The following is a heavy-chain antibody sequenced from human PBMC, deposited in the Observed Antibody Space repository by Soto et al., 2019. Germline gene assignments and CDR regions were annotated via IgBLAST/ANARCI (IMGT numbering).Heavy chain of an antibody. CDR1: GGSISSSSYY. Sequence: QLQLQESGPGLVKPSETLSLTCTVSGGSISSSSYYWGWIRQPPGKGLEWIGSIYYSGSTYYNPSLKSRVTISVDTSKNQFSLKLSSVTAADTAVYYCARRRTKLAARPGNWFDPWGQGTLVTVSS. J-gene: IGHJ5*02. CDR2: IYYSGST. D-gene: IGHD6-6*01. V-gene: IGHV4-39*01. CDR3: ARRRTKLAARPGNWFDP.